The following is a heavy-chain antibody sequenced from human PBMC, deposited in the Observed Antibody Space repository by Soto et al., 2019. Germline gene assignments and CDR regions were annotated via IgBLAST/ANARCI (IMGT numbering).Heavy chain of an antibody. D-gene: IGHD4-4*01. J-gene: IGHJ5*02. CDR1: GDSITSNH. CDR3: ARVSMSTVSWGFDP. CDR2: IYNSGTT. V-gene: IGHV4-59*01. Sequence: ETLSLTCAVSGDSITSNHWNWIRQPPGRGLEWIGYIYNSGTTKYNPSLKSRVIISVDTSKNQLSLKLSSVTAADTAVYYCARVSMSTVSWGFDPWGQGTLVTVSS.